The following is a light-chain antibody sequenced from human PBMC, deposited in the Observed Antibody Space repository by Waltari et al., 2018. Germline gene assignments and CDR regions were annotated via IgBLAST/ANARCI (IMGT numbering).Light chain of an antibody. J-gene: IGLJ2*01. CDR3: CSYAGSYTVL. CDR2: GVF. Sequence: QTVVTQEPSFSVSPGGTVTLTCGLSSGSVSTSYYPSWYQQSPGKAPKLMIYGVFNRPSGVPDPFSGSKSGNTASLTISGLQADDEADYYCCSYAGSYTVLFGGGTKLTVL. CDR1: SGSVSTSYY. V-gene: IGLV2-11*01.